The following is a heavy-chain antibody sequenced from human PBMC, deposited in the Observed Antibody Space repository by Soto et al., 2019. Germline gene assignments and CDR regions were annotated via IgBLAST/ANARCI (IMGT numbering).Heavy chain of an antibody. Sequence: LEILSLTCTVSGGSISSSSCYWGWIRQPPGKGLEWIGSIYYSGSTYYNPSLKSRVTISVDTSKNQFSLKLSSVTAADTAVYYCARPYYYGSGSYFGNYYYYYGMDVWGQGTTVTVS. CDR3: ARPYYYGSGSYFGNYYYYYGMDV. V-gene: IGHV4-39*01. D-gene: IGHD3-10*01. CDR1: GGSISSSSCY. CDR2: IYYSGST. J-gene: IGHJ6*02.